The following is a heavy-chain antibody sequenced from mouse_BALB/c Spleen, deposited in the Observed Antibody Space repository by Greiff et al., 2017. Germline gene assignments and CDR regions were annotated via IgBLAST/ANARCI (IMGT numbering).Heavy chain of an antibody. D-gene: IGHD2-1*01. CDR2: INPSTGYT. CDR1: GYTFTSYW. J-gene: IGHJ4*01. V-gene: IGHV1-4*01. Sequence: QVQLKESGAELATPGASVKMSCKASGYTFTSYWMHWVKQRPGQGLEWIGYINPSTGYTEYNQKFKSKATLTVDKSSSTAYMQLSSLTSEDSAVYYCASYGNYVDYAMDYWGQGTSVTVSS. CDR3: ASYGNYVDYAMDY.